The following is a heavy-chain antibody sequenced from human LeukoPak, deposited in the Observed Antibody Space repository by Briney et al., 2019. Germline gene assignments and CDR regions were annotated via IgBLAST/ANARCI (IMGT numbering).Heavy chain of an antibody. CDR3: ARGKLRYFDWLPLPDY. D-gene: IGHD3-9*01. Sequence: PSETLSLTCTVSGGSISSYYWSWIRQPPGKGLEWIGYIHYSGSTNYNPSLKSRVTISVDTSKNQFSLKLSSVTAADTAVYYCARGKLRYFDWLPLPDYWGQGTLVTVSS. CDR1: GGSISSYY. J-gene: IGHJ4*02. V-gene: IGHV4-59*01. CDR2: IHYSGST.